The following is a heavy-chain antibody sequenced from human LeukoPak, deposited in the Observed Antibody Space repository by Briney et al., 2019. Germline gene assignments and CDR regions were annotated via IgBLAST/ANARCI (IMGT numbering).Heavy chain of an antibody. D-gene: IGHD2-2*01. CDR2: INSDGSST. Sequence: GGSLRLSCAASGFTFSNYWMHWVRQAPGKGLVWVSRINSDGSSTGYADSVKGRFTISRDNAKNSLYLQMNSLRAEDTAVYYCAREKVVVVPAYFDYWGQGTLVTVSS. V-gene: IGHV3-74*01. CDR1: GFTFSNYW. CDR3: AREKVVVVPAYFDY. J-gene: IGHJ4*02.